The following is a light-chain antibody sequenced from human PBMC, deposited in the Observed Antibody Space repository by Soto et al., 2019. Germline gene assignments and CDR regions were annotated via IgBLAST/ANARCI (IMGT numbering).Light chain of an antibody. J-gene: IGLJ1*01. V-gene: IGLV1-51*01. Sequence: QSVLTQPPSVSAAPGQKVTISCSGSNSNIGSNYVSWYQQLPGTAPKLLIYDNNERPSGIPDRFSGSKSGTSATLGITGLQTGDEADYYCGTWDSSLSVHVFGTGTKLTVL. CDR1: NSNIGSNY. CDR3: GTWDSSLSVHV. CDR2: DNN.